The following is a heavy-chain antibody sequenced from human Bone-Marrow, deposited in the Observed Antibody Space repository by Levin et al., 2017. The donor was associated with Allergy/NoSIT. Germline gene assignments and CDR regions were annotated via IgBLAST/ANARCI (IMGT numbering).Heavy chain of an antibody. J-gene: IGHJ3*02. Sequence: GGSLRLSCAASGFTFSSYGMHWVRQAPGKGLEWVAVISYDGSNKYYADSVKGRFTISRDNSKNTLYLQMNSLRAEDTAVYYCAKRAAGNAFDIWGQGTMVTVSS. CDR1: GFTFSSYG. CDR3: AKRAAGNAFDI. V-gene: IGHV3-30*18. D-gene: IGHD6-13*01. CDR2: ISYDGSNK.